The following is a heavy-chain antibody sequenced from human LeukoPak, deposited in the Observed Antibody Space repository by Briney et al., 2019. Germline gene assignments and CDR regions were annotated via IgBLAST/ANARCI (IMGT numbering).Heavy chain of an antibody. Sequence: GASVKVSRKASGYTFTSYYMHWVRQAPGQGLEWMGIINPSGGSTSYAQKFQGRVTMTRDTSTSTVYMELSSLRSEDTAVYYCARDPTYYYDSSGCFDYWGQGTLVTVSS. D-gene: IGHD3-22*01. CDR1: GYTFTSYY. V-gene: IGHV1-46*01. CDR2: INPSGGST. J-gene: IGHJ4*02. CDR3: ARDPTYYYDSSGCFDY.